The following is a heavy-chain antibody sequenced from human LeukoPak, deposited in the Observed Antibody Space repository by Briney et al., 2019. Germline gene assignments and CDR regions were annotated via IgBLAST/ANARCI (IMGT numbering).Heavy chain of an antibody. CDR3: ARPGEMATITAFDI. Sequence: GESLKISCKFSGYSFTNYWIGWVRQKPGKGLEWMGIIFPGDSDTRYSPSFQGQVTISADKSINTAYLQWTSLKASDTAMYYCARPGEMATITAFDIWGQGTMVTVSS. J-gene: IGHJ3*02. D-gene: IGHD5-24*01. CDR2: IFPGDSDT. CDR1: GYSFTNYW. V-gene: IGHV5-51*01.